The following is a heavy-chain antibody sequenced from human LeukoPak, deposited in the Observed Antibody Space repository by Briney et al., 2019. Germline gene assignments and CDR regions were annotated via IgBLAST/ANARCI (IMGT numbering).Heavy chain of an antibody. J-gene: IGHJ4*02. CDR2: ISSSGSTI. CDR1: GFTFSDYY. D-gene: IGHD2-2*02. V-gene: IGHV3-11*04. Sequence: GGSLRLSCAASGFTFSDYYMSWIRQAPGKGLEWASYISSSGSTIYYADSVKGRFTISRDNAKNSLYLQMNSLRAEDTAVYYCARDEYCSSTSCYTEDYWGQGTLVTVSS. CDR3: ARDEYCSSTSCYTEDY.